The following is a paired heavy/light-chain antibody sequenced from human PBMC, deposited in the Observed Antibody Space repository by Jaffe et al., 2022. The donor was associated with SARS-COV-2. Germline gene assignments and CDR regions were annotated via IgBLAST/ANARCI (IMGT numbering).Light chain of an antibody. CDR2: SAS. CDR3: LQHNTYAWT. CDR1: QDVGGD. Sequence: DIQMTQSPSSLSASVGDRVTITCRASQDVGGDLAWYQQKPGKAPKGLIFSASNLRSGVPSRFSGSRSGTEFTLTISGLQPEDFATYYCLQHNTYAWTFGQGTKVEIK. V-gene: IGKV1-17*01. J-gene: IGKJ1*01.
Heavy chain of an antibody. CDR3: ARDGHYYDGRAYYYDGLIAIPFDY. J-gene: IGHJ4*02. CDR1: GFTFSSYS. D-gene: IGHD3-22*01. V-gene: IGHV3-48*01. Sequence: EVQLVESGGGMVQPGGSLRLSCAASGFTFSSYSMNWVRQAPGKGPEWVSYISSSGDITHYADSVKGRFTISRDNGMNSLVLQMNSLRAEDTAVYFCARDGHYYDGRAYYYDGLIAIPFDYWGQGTLVTVSS. CDR2: ISSSGDIT.